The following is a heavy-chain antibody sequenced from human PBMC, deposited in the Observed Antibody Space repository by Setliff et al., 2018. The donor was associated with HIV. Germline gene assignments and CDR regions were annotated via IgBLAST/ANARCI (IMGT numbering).Heavy chain of an antibody. J-gene: IGHJ4*02. CDR1: GYTFTSYD. Sequence: GASVKVSCKASGYTFTSYDVNWVRQAPGQGLEWMGISNPSGGSTTYAPKFQGRVTMTRDTSTSTVYMELSSLRSDDTAVCYCARDLREGERYFDWLPDYWGQGTLVTVSS. D-gene: IGHD3-9*01. CDR3: ARDLREGERYFDWLPDY. V-gene: IGHV1-46*01. CDR2: SNPSGGST.